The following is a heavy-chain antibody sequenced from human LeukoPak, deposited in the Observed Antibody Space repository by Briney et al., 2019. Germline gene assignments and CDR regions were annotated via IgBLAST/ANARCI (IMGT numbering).Heavy chain of an antibody. CDR1: GFTFSSYG. D-gene: IGHD6-13*01. CDR3: ARVHSSSWWYFEY. V-gene: IGHV3-30*03. CDR2: ISYDGSNK. J-gene: IGHJ4*02. Sequence: PGGSLRLSCAASGFTFSSYGMHWVRQAPGKGLEWVAVISYDGSNKYYADSVKGRFTISRDNSKNTLYLQMNSLRAEDTAVYYCARVHSSSWWYFEYWGQGTLVTVS.